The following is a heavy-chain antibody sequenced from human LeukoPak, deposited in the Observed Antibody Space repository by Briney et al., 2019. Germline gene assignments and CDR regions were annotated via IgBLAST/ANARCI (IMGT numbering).Heavy chain of an antibody. Sequence: GGSLRLSCAASGFTFSSYAMSWVRQAPGKGPEWVSGISDSGGSTYYADSVKGRFTISRDNSKNTLYLQMNSLRAEDTAVYYCAKDRGAVASPYYFDYWGQGTLVTVFS. CDR2: ISDSGGST. V-gene: IGHV3-23*01. CDR3: AKDRGAVASPYYFDY. J-gene: IGHJ4*02. D-gene: IGHD3-10*01. CDR1: GFTFSSYA.